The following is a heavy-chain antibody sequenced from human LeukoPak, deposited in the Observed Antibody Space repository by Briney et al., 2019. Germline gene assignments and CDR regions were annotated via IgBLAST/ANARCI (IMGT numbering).Heavy chain of an antibody. CDR2: IYYSGST. D-gene: IGHD3-9*01. CDR1: GGSISSSSYY. CDR3: ARASLEYYDILTGYYSSPFDY. J-gene: IGHJ4*02. V-gene: IGHV4-39*01. Sequence: PSETLSLTCTVSGGSISSSSYYWGWIRQPPGKGLEWIGSIYYSGSTYYNPSLKSRVTISVDTSKNQFSLKLSSVTAADTAVYYCARASLEYYDILTGYYSSPFDYWGQGTLVTVSS.